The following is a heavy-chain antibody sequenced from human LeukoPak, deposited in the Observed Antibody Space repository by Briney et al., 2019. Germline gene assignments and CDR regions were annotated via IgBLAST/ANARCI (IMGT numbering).Heavy chain of an antibody. CDR1: GFTFSSYA. CDR3: ARVDHTAGVFDP. D-gene: IGHD5-18*01. J-gene: IGHJ5*02. CDR2: ISGSGGST. Sequence: PGGSLRLSCAASGFTFSSYAMSWVRQAPGKGLEWVSAISGSGGSTYYADSVKGRFTISRDNAKNSLYLQMNSLRAEDTAVYYCARVDHTAGVFDPWGQGTLVTVSS. V-gene: IGHV3-23*01.